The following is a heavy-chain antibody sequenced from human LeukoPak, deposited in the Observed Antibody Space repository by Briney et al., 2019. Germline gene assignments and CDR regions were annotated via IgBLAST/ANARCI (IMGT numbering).Heavy chain of an antibody. CDR3: ARVYYDSSGYYPGAFDI. CDR2: IYYSGST. V-gene: IGHV4-30-4*01. D-gene: IGHD3-22*01. J-gene: IGHJ3*02. CDR1: GGSISSGDYY. Sequence: SETLSPTCTVSGGSISSGDYYWSWIRQPPGKGLEWIGYIYYSGSTYYNPSLKSRVTISVDTSKNQFSLKLSSVTAADTAVYYCARVYYDSSGYYPGAFDIWGQGTMVTVSS.